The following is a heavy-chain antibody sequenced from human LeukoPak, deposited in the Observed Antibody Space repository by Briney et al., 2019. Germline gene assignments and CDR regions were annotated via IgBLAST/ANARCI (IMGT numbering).Heavy chain of an antibody. CDR2: IHYTGSS. D-gene: IGHD5-24*01. V-gene: IGHV4-59*01. J-gene: IGHJ4*02. CDR3: ARYRDGHNLDY. Sequence: SETLSLTCIVSGGSITGYYWSWIRQPPGKGLDWIGYIHYTGSSSYSPSLKSRVTMSVDTSKNELSLKLTSVTAADTAMYYCARYRDGHNLDYWGQGTLVTVSS. CDR1: GGSITGYY.